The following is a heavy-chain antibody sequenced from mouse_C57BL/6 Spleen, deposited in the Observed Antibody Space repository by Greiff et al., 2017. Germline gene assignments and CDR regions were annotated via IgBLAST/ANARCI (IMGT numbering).Heavy chain of an antibody. CDR1: GYSITSGYD. CDR2: ISYSGST. J-gene: IGHJ3*01. Sequence: EVKLLESGPGMVKPSQSLSLTCTVTGYSITSGYDWHWIRHFPGNKLEWMGYISYSGSTNYNPSLKSRISITHDTSKNHFFLKLNSVTTEDTATYYCARDHGSSYGPWFAYWGQGTLVTVSA. V-gene: IGHV3-1*01. CDR3: ARDHGSSYGPWFAY. D-gene: IGHD1-1*01.